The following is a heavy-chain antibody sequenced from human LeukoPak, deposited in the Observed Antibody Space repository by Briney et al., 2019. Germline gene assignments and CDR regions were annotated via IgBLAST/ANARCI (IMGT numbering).Heavy chain of an antibody. V-gene: IGHV3-33*01. J-gene: IGHJ5*02. Sequence: GRSLRLSCAASGFTFSNYGMHWVRQAPGTGLEWVAVIWYDGSNKYYADSVKGRFTISRDNSKNTLYLQMNSLRAEDTAVYYCARDGEQWLVRDNWFDPWGQGTLVTVSS. CDR2: IWYDGSNK. CDR3: ARDGEQWLVRDNWFDP. CDR1: GFTFSNYG. D-gene: IGHD6-19*01.